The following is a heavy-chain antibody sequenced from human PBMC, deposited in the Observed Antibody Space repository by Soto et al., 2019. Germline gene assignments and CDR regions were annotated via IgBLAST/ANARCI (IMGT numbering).Heavy chain of an antibody. CDR3: ARHQRSGTYSRHNYYYGTDV. D-gene: IGHD1-26*01. V-gene: IGHV4-61*01. CDR1: GGSVSSGIYH. CDR2: IFYSGST. J-gene: IGHJ6*02. Sequence: QVQLRESGPGLVKPSETLSLTCTVYGGSVSSGIYHWSWIRQSPGKGLEWVGHIFYSGSTNYGPPLKSRVTISVDTSKNQFSLKLTSLTAADTAVYYCARHQRSGTYSRHNYYYGTDVWGQGTTVTVSS.